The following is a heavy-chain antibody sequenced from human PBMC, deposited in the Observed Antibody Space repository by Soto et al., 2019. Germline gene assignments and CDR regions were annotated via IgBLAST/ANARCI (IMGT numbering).Heavy chain of an antibody. V-gene: IGHV1-18*01. CDR2: ISGYNGQT. J-gene: IGHJ6*02. Sequence: QIQLVQSGPEEKKPGASVKVSCKASGYTFTTYGISWVRQAPGQGLEWMGWISGYNGQTNYAQKFRGRVTITTDTSTGTAYMEMRSLRSDDTATYYCARDGRKELWVEGLNAMDVWGQGTTVTVSS. CDR1: GYTFTTYG. CDR3: ARDGRKELWVEGLNAMDV. D-gene: IGHD5-18*01.